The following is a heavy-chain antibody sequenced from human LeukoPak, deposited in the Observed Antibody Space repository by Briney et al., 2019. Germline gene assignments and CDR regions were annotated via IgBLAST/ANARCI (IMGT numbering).Heavy chain of an antibody. J-gene: IGHJ4*02. CDR3: TRPVTLRIYYFDY. V-gene: IGHV3-49*04. CDR2: IRSKAYGGTT. CDR1: GFTFGDYA. Sequence: GGSLRLSCTASGFTFGDYAMSWVRQAPGKGLEWVGFIRSKAYGGTTEYAASVKGRFTISRDDSKSIAYLQMNSLKTEDTAVYYRTRPVTLRIYYFDYWGQGTLVTVSS. D-gene: IGHD4-11*01.